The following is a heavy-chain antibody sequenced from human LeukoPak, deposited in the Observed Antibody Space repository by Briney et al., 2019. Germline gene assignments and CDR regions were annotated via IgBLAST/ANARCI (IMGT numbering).Heavy chain of an antibody. CDR3: ARGSPIYSINNWFDP. CDR2: INPNSGGT. J-gene: IGHJ5*02. CDR1: GYTFTGYY. D-gene: IGHD1-26*01. V-gene: IGHV1-2*02. Sequence: ASVKVSCKASGYTFTGYYIHWVRRAPGQGLEWMGWINPNSGGTNYAQKFQGRVTMTRDTAISTAYMDLSSLRSDDTAVYYCARGSPIYSINNWFDPWGQGTLVTVSS.